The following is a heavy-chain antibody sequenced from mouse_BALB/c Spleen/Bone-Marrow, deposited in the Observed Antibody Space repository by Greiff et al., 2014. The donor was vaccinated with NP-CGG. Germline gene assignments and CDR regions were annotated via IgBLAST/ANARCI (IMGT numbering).Heavy chain of an antibody. CDR1: GYTFTDNW. J-gene: IGHJ4*01. D-gene: IGHD2-4*01. Sequence: QVQLKESGAELGMPGASVKMSCKASGYTFTDNWIYWVKQRPGQGLEWIGAIDTSDSYTNYNQKFMGKASLTVDASSSTAYMQVSSLTSDDSAVYYCARGGHDFSLDYWGQGISVTVSS. V-gene: IGHV1-69*01. CDR3: ARGGHDFSLDY. CDR2: IDTSDSYT.